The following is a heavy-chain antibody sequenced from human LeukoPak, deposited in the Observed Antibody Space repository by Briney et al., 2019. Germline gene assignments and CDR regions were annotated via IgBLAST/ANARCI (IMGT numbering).Heavy chain of an antibody. D-gene: IGHD1-26*01. V-gene: IGHV3-74*01. CDR3: ARDLSSGSYGDYFDY. CDR1: GFTFSSYW. CDR2: IASDGSST. Sequence: PGGSLRLSCAASGFTFSSYWMNWVRQAPGKGLVWVSRIASDGSSTTYADSVKGRFTISRDNSKNTLYLQMNSLRAEDTAVYYCARDLSSGSYGDYFDYWGQGTLVTVSS. J-gene: IGHJ4*02.